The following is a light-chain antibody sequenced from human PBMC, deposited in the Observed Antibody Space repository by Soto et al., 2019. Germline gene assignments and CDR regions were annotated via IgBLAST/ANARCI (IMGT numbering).Light chain of an antibody. Sequence: DMRMTQSPASLSASVGDTVTITCRASQSISSYLNWYQQKPGKAPNLLIYTASSLESGVPSRFSGSGSGTDFTLTISSLQPEDFATYFCQQSYSRPRTFGQGTKVDIK. J-gene: IGKJ1*01. CDR1: QSISSY. CDR2: TAS. V-gene: IGKV1-39*01. CDR3: QQSYSRPRT.